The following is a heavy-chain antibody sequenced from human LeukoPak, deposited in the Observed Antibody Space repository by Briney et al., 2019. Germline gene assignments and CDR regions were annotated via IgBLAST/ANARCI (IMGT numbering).Heavy chain of an antibody. J-gene: IGHJ4*02. CDR3: ARDATDDYCGSGSSSFAY. V-gene: IGHV1-69*04. D-gene: IGHD3-10*01. CDR2: IIPILGIA. Sequence: SVKVSCKASGGTFSSYAISWVRQAPGQGLEWMGRIIPILGIANYAQKFQGRVTITADKSTSTAYMELSSLRSEDTAVYYCARDATDDYCGSGSSSFAYWGQGTLVTVSS. CDR1: GGTFSSYA.